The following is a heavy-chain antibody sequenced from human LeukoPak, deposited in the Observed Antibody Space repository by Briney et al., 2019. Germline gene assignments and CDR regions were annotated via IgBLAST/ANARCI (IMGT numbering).Heavy chain of an antibody. V-gene: IGHV3-23*01. J-gene: IGHJ4*02. Sequence: GGSLRLSCAVSGFSLTNHAMTWVRQAPGKGLEWVSLVTGNGGTYYADSVKGRFILSRDNSKNTLYLQMNSLRAEDTAVYYCAKYSSGWYDRAFDYWGQGTLVTVSS. CDR3: AKYSSGWYDRAFDY. CDR1: GFSLTNHA. CDR2: VTGNGGT. D-gene: IGHD6-19*01.